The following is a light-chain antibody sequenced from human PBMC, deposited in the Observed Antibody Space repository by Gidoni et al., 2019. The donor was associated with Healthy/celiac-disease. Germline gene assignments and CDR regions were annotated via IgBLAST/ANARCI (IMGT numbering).Light chain of an antibody. Sequence: EIVMTQSPATLSVSPGERATLSCRASQLVSSNLAWYQQKPGQAPRLLIYGASTRATGIPARFSGSGSGTEFTLTISSLQSEDFAVYYCQQYNNWPPVTFGPGTKVDIK. V-gene: IGKV3-15*01. CDR3: QQYNNWPPVT. CDR1: QLVSSN. J-gene: IGKJ3*01. CDR2: GAS.